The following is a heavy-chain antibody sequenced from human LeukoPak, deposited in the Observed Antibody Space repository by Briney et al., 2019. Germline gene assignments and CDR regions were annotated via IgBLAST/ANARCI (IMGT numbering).Heavy chain of an antibody. CDR3: ARDYRIRSYDSSGYYYP. CDR1: GFTFSSYW. D-gene: IGHD3-22*01. V-gene: IGHV3-7*01. J-gene: IGHJ5*02. Sequence: GGSLRLSCAASGFTFSSYWMSWVRQAPGKGLEWLANIKQDGSEKYYVDSVKGRFTISRDNAKNSLYLQMNSLRAEDTAVYYCARDYRIRSYDSSGYYYPWGQGTLVTVSS. CDR2: IKQDGSEK.